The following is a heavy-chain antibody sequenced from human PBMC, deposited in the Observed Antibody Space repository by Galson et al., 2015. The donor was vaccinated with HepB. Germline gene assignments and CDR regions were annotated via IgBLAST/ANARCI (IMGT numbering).Heavy chain of an antibody. CDR2: IIPIFGTA. J-gene: IGHJ6*02. V-gene: IGHV1-69*06. CDR3: ARDRGIGVWFGEFKVYYGMDV. Sequence: SVKVSCKASGGTFSSYAISWVRQAPGQGLEWMGGIIPIFGTANYAQKFQGRVTITADKSTSTAYMELSSLRSEDTAVYYCARDRGIGVWFGEFKVYYGMDVWGQGTTVTVSS. CDR1: GGTFSSYA. D-gene: IGHD3-10*01.